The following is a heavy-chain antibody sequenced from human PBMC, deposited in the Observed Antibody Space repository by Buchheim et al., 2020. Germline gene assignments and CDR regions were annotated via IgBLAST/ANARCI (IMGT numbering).Heavy chain of an antibody. CDR1: GGSFSGYY. V-gene: IGHV4-34*01. D-gene: IGHD6-19*01. Sequence: QVQLQQWGAGLLKPSETLSLTCAVYGGSFSGYYWSWIRQPPGKGLEWIGEINHSGSTNYNPSLKSRVTISVDTSNNQFSLKLSSVTAADTAVYYCARGKRGSGWTFDYWGQGTL. CDR2: INHSGST. J-gene: IGHJ4*02. CDR3: ARGKRGSGWTFDY.